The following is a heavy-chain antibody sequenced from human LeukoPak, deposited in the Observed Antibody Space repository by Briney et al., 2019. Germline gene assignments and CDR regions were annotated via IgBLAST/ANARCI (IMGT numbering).Heavy chain of an antibody. CDR1: GFTFSSYW. V-gene: IGHV3-74*01. CDR2: INPDGSAT. CDR3: AKLDYYDTH. Sequence: GGSLRLSCAASGFTFSSYWMHWVRQAPGKGLVCVSRINPDGSATTYADSVKGRFTISRDNSKNTLYLQMNSLRAEDTAVYFCAKLDYYDTHWGQGTLATVSS. D-gene: IGHD3-22*01. J-gene: IGHJ4*02.